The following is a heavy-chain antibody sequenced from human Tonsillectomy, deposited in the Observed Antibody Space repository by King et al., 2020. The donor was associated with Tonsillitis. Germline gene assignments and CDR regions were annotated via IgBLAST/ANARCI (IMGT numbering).Heavy chain of an antibody. J-gene: IGHJ4*02. Sequence: QLQESGPGLVKPSETLSLTCTVSGGSISSSSYYWGWIRQPPGKGLEWIGRIYYSGSTYYNPSLKSRVTISVDTSKNQFSLKLSSVTAADTAVYYCARPFVTYDYGGPRPTYFDYWGQGTLVTVSS. CDR3: ARPFVTYDYGGPRPTYFDY. CDR1: GGSISSSSYY. V-gene: IGHV4-39*01. D-gene: IGHD4-17*01. CDR2: IYYSGST.